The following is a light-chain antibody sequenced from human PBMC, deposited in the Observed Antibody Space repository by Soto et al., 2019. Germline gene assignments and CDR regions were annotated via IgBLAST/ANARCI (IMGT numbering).Light chain of an antibody. V-gene: IGKV3-20*01. J-gene: IGKJ4*01. CDR1: QSVSSSY. Sequence: EIVLTQSPGTLSLSPGERATLSCRASQSVSSSYLAWYQQKPGQAPRLLTYGASSRATGIPDRFSGSGSGTDFTLTISRLEPEDFAVYYCQQYGSSPLTFSGGTKVDI. CDR2: GAS. CDR3: QQYGSSPLT.